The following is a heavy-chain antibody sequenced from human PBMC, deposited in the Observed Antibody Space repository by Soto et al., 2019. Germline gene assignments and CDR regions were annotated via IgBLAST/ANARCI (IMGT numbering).Heavy chain of an antibody. CDR2: IRNQANSYTT. CDR3: ARNLGYSSSYYFDY. V-gene: IGHV3-72*01. CDR1: GFTFSDHY. Sequence: ESGGGLVQPGGSLRLSCAVSGFTFSDHYMDWVRQAPGKGLEWVGRIRNQANSYTTEYAASVKGRFTISRDGSKNSLYLQMNSLKTEDTAMYYCARNLGYSSSYYFDYWGQGTLVTVSS. D-gene: IGHD6-19*01. J-gene: IGHJ4*02.